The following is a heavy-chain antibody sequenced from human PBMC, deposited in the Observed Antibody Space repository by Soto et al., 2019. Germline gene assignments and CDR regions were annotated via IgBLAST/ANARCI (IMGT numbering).Heavy chain of an antibody. V-gene: IGHV5-51*01. CDR1: GYSFTRYW. CDR3: ARSRGGYSYGRYYGMDV. CDR2: IYPGDSDT. D-gene: IGHD5-18*01. J-gene: IGHJ6*02. Sequence: GESLKISCQGSGYSFTRYWIGWVRQMPGKGLEWMGIIYPGDSDTRYSPSFQGQVTISADKSISTAYLQWSSLKASDTAMYYCARSRGGYSYGRYYGMDVWGQGTTVTASS.